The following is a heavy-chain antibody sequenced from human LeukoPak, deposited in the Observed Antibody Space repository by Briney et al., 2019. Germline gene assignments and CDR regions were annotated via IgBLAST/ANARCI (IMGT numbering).Heavy chain of an antibody. J-gene: IGHJ5*02. D-gene: IGHD2-2*01. Sequence: SETLSLTCAVSGYSISSGYYWGWIRQPPGKGLEWIGSIYHSGSTYYNPSLKRRATISVDTSKNQFSLKLSSVTAADPAVYYCARLGKQLLTRWFDPWGQGTLVTVSS. CDR1: GYSISSGYY. CDR2: IYHSGST. CDR3: ARLGKQLLTRWFDP. V-gene: IGHV4-38-2*01.